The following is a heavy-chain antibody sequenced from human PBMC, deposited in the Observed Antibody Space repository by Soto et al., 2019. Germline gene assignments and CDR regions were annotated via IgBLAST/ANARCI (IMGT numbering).Heavy chain of an antibody. V-gene: IGHV4-31*03. CDR3: SRGILV. CDR2: ISYGGST. J-gene: IGHJ4*02. D-gene: IGHD3-16*01. Sequence: QVQLQESGPGLVKPSQTLSLTCTVSGGSINSGGYCWSWIRQHPGKGLDWIGCISYGGSTSYNPSLKSRVTLSVDTSQNQFSLELTSVTAADTAVYYCSRGILVWGQGALITVSS. CDR1: GGSINSGGYC.